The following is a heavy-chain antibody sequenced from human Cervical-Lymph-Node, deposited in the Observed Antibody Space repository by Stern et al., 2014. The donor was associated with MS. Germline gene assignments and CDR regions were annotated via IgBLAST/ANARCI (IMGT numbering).Heavy chain of an antibody. J-gene: IGHJ2*01. CDR2: IGPGGDT. D-gene: IGHD3-16*01. V-gene: IGHV3-13*04. Sequence: EMQLVESGGGLVQPGGSLRLACAASGFPFSSYDIHWVRQATGKGLEWVSAIGPGGDTYYSGSVKGRFTISREEAKNSVYLHMNTLTAGDTAIYYCAREGGGLGWYFDLWGRGTPVSV. CDR1: GFPFSSYD. CDR3: AREGGGLGWYFDL.